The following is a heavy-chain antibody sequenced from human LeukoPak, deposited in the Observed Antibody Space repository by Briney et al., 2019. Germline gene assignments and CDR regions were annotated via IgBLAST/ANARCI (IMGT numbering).Heavy chain of an antibody. CDR2: INANSGGT. D-gene: IGHD2-8*01. V-gene: IGHV1-2*02. CDR3: ARGWGIEIVLMVYATDY. CDR1: GYTFTGYY. J-gene: IGHJ4*02. Sequence: ASVKVSCXASGYTFTGYYIHWVRQAPGQGRESMGWINANSGGTKYAQKFQGRVTMTRDTSISTAYMALSRLRSEDTAVYYCARGWGIEIVLMVYATDYWGQGTLVTVSS.